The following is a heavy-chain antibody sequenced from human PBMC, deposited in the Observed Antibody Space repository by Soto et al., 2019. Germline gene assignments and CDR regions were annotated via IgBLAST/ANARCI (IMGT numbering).Heavy chain of an antibody. CDR3: TRDGQKLRFLEWLSGGYMDV. Sequence: GSLRLSCTASGFTFGDYAMSWFRQAPGKGLEWVGFIRSKAYGGTTEYAASVKGRFTISRDDSKNIAYLQMNSLKTEDTAVYYCTRDGQKLRFLEWLSGGYMDVWGKETTVTVSS. CDR1: GFTFGDYA. D-gene: IGHD3-3*01. V-gene: IGHV3-49*03. CDR2: IRSKAYGGTT. J-gene: IGHJ6*03.